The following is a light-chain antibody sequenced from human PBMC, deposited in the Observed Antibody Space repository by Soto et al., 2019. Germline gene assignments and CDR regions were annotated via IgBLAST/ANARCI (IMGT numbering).Light chain of an antibody. Sequence: SPSTLSASEGDSVTITCRASQSISIWLAWYLQKPGKAPRLLIFDVSTLESGVPSRFSGSRSGTEFTLTISILQPADFATYVCQTYPTYLPLSFGGLTMVDI. CDR3: QTYPTYLPLS. CDR1: QSISIW. V-gene: IGKV1-5*01. J-gene: IGKJ4*01. CDR2: DVS.